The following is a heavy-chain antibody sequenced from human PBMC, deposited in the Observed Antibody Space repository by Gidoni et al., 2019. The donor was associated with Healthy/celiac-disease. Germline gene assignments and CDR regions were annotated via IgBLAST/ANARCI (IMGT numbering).Heavy chain of an antibody. CDR2: ISGSGGST. J-gene: IGHJ4*02. CDR1: GFTFSSYA. D-gene: IGHD3-3*01. CDR3: AKDPYYDFWSGYFDY. Sequence: EVQLLESGGGLVQPGGSLRLSCAASGFTFSSYAMSWVRQAPGKGLEWVSDISGSGGSTYYEDSVKGRFTISRDNSKNTLYLQMNSLRAEDTAVYYCAKDPYYDFWSGYFDYWGQGTLVTVSS. V-gene: IGHV3-23*01.